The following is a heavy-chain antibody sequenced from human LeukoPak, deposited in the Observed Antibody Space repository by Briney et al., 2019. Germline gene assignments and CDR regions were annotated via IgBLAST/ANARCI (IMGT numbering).Heavy chain of an antibody. J-gene: IGHJ5*02. V-gene: IGHV4-34*01. Sequence: PSETLSLTCALSGGSITDYYYNWVRQPPGKGLEWIGEINHSGSTNYNPSLKSRVTISVDTSKNQFSLKLSSVTAADTAVYYCARDILNWFDPWGQGTLVTVSS. CDR2: INHSGST. CDR3: ARDILNWFDP. CDR1: GGSITDYY.